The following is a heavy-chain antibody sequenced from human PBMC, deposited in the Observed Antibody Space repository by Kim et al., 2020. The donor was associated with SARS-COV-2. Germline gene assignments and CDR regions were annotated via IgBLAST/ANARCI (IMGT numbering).Heavy chain of an antibody. CDR2: IDTGGGG. CDR3: ARGIHLWLGVDV. CDR1: GFTFGGHD. D-gene: IGHD3-10*01. Sequence: GGSLRLSCAASGFTFGGHDMHWVRQGTGKGLEWVSAIDTGGGGYYEDSVKGRFIISRDNGKNSLYLQMDNLRAGDTAVYCCARGIHLWLGVDVWGQGTTVIVSS. V-gene: IGHV3-13*04. J-gene: IGHJ6*02.